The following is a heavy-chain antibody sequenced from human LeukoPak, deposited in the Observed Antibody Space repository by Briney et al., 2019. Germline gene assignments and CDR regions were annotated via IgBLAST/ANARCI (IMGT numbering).Heavy chain of an antibody. Sequence: SLKISCKVSGYXFTSYWIAWVRQMPGKGLEWMGIIYPGDSDTRYSPSFQGQVTISADKSIRTAYLQWSSLKASDTAMYYCARIAGAPHWYFDLWGRGTLVTVSS. CDR1: GYXFTSYW. CDR3: ARIAGAPHWYFDL. V-gene: IGHV5-51*01. D-gene: IGHD3-10*01. J-gene: IGHJ2*01. CDR2: IYPGDSDT.